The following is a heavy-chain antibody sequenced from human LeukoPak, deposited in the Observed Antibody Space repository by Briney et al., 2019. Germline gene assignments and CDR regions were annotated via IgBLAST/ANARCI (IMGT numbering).Heavy chain of an antibody. J-gene: IGHJ4*02. D-gene: IGHD5-18*01. Sequence: GGSLRLSCAASGFTFSSYAVHWVRQAPGKGLEWVAVISYDGSNKYYADSVKGRFTISRDNSKNTLYLQMNSLRAEDTAVYYCAKDRGNTAMVISYWGQGTLVTVSS. CDR1: GFTFSSYA. V-gene: IGHV3-30*04. CDR2: ISYDGSNK. CDR3: AKDRGNTAMVISY.